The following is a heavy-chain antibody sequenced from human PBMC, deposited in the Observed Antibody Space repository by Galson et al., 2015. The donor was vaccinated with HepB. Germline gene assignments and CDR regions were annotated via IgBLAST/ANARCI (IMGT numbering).Heavy chain of an antibody. J-gene: IGHJ1*01. Sequence: SLRLSCAASGFTFSSYGMHWVRQAPGKGLEWVTVISYDGSNKYYADSVKGRFTISRDNPKNTLYLQMNSLRAEDTAVYYCAKTPKYCSSTSCLLQHWGQGTLVTVSS. D-gene: IGHD2-2*01. CDR1: GFTFSSYG. CDR2: ISYDGSNK. V-gene: IGHV3-30*18. CDR3: AKTPKYCSSTSCLLQH.